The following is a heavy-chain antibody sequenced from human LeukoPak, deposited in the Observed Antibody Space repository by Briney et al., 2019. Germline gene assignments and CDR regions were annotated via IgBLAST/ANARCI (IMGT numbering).Heavy chain of an antibody. CDR1: GGSISSYS. J-gene: IGHJ4*02. V-gene: IGHV4-59*01. CDR2: IYHSGST. D-gene: IGHD6-19*01. Sequence: PSETLSLTCTVSGGSISSYSWSWIRQSPGKGLEWIGYIYHSGSTNYNPSLKSRVTISIATSKNQFSLKLSSVTAADTAVYYCARRSGGWYYDYWGQGILVTVSS. CDR3: ARRSGGWYYDY.